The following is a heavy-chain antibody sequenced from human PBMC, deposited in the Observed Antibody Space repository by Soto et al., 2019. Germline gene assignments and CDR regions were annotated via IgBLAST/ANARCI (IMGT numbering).Heavy chain of an antibody. J-gene: IGHJ6*03. CDR1: GFTFSSHA. CDR3: AKGGAMSYYYYMDV. V-gene: IGHV3-23*01. Sequence: VGSLRLSCAASGFTFSSHAMIWVRQAPGKGLEWVSAISAGGGSTNYADSVKGRFTLSRDNSKNTLYLQMNSLRAEDTAVYYCAKGGAMSYYYYMDVWGKGTTVTVSS. CDR2: ISAGGGST.